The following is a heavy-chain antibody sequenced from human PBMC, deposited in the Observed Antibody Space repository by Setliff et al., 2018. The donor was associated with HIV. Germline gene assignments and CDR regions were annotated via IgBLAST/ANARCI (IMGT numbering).Heavy chain of an antibody. V-gene: IGHV3-11*01. J-gene: IGHJ4*02. Sequence: GGSLRLSCAASGFTFSDYYMSWIRQAPGKGLEGVSYIGETGTTIYYAVSVRGRFTISRDNSKNSLYLQMNSLRADDTAVYYCARAARDGYSCDYWGQGTLVTVSS. CDR2: IGETGTTI. D-gene: IGHD4-4*01. CDR3: ARAARDGYSCDY. CDR1: GFTFSDYY.